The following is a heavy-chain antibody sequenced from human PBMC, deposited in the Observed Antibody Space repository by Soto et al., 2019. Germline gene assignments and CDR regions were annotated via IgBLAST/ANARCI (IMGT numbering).Heavy chain of an antibody. J-gene: IGHJ6*02. CDR2: IYSNGNT. CDR3: VVEDLGMEV. D-gene: IGHD2-15*01. V-gene: IGHV3-53*01. CDR1: GFAVSTNY. Sequence: PRGSLRLSCAASGFAVSTNYRTWVRQTPGKGLEWVSIIYSNGNTYYADSVKGRFTISRDNSKNTLYLQMNSLRVDDTAVYYCVVEDLGMEVWGQGTTVTVSS.